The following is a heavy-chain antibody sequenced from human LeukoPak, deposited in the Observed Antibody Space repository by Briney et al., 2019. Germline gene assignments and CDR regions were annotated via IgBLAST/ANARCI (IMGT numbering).Heavy chain of an antibody. D-gene: IGHD3-10*01. V-gene: IGHV4-39*01. CDR3: ASRVYGLGSFNY. CDR2: IYNSGTT. CDR1: GDSISSTSYY. J-gene: IGHJ4*01. Sequence: SETLSLTCTVSGDSISSTSYYWDWIRQPPGKGLEWIGSIYNSGTTYYNPSLKSRVNISVDTSKNQFSLKVSSVTAADTAVYYCASRVYGLGSFNYWGQGTLVTVSS.